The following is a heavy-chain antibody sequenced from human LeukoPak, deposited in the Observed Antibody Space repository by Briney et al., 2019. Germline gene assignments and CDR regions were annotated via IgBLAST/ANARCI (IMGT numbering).Heavy chain of an antibody. J-gene: IGHJ2*01. CDR3: ARVYSSSWYFSSWYFDL. Sequence: ASVKVSCKASGYTFTSYGISWVRQAPGQGLEWMGWISAYNGNTNYAQKLQGRVTMTTDTSTSTAYMELRSLRSDDTAVYYCARVYSSSWYFSSWYFDLWGRGTLVTVSS. CDR2: ISAYNGNT. CDR1: GYTFTSYG. D-gene: IGHD6-13*01. V-gene: IGHV1-18*01.